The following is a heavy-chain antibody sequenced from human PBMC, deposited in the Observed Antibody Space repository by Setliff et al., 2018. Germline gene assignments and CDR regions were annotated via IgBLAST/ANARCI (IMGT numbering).Heavy chain of an antibody. V-gene: IGHV4-39*07. CDR2: INHSGST. J-gene: IGHJ4*02. D-gene: IGHD3-22*01. CDR3: ARGPPEYYYDSSGYTTLDY. CDR1: GGSISSGSYY. Sequence: SETLSLTCTVSGGSISSGSYYWSWIRQPPGKGLEWIGEINHSGSTNYNPSLKSRVTISVDTSKNQFSLKLSSVTAADTAVYYCARGPPEYYYDSSGYTTLDYWGQGTLVTVSS.